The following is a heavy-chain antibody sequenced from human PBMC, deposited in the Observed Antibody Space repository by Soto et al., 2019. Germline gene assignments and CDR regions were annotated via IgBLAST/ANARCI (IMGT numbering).Heavy chain of an antibody. Sequence: ASVKVSCKASGGTFSSYAISWVRQAPGQGLEWMGGIIPIFGTANYAQKFQGRVTITADESTSTAYMELSSLRSEDTAVYYCASKVFPNRSYDILTGYYRAHYYYGMDVWGQGTTVTVSS. CDR1: GGTFSSYA. J-gene: IGHJ6*02. D-gene: IGHD3-9*01. CDR2: IIPIFGTA. V-gene: IGHV1-69*13. CDR3: ASKVFPNRSYDILTGYYRAHYYYGMDV.